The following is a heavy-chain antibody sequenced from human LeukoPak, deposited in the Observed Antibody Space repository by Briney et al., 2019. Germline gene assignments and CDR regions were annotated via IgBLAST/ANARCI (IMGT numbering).Heavy chain of an antibody. Sequence: GGSLRLSCAASGFTFSSFRMNWVRQAPGKGPEWVSSIGANSDYIYYADSVKGRFTISRDNSKSTLYLQVNSLRAEDTAIYYCAKYHWSESQGWGSFDIWGRGTVVTVSS. CDR1: GFTFSSFR. CDR3: AKYHWSESQGWGSFDI. V-gene: IGHV3-21*04. J-gene: IGHJ3*02. D-gene: IGHD3-3*01. CDR2: IGANSDYI.